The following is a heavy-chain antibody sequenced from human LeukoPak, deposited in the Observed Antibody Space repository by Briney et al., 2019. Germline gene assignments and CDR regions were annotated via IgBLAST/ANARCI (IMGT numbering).Heavy chain of an antibody. V-gene: IGHV1-46*01. CDR3: ARDQEGFDY. Sequence: ASVKVSCKASGYTFTSNYTHWVRQAPGQGLEWMGMIYPRDGSTSYAQKFQGRVTVTRDTSTSAVHMELSGLRSEDTAVYYCARDQEGFDYWGQGTLVTVSS. J-gene: IGHJ4*02. CDR2: IYPRDGST. CDR1: GYTFTSNY.